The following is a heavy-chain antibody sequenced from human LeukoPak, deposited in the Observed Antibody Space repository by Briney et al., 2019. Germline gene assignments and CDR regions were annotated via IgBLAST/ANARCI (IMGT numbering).Heavy chain of an antibody. V-gene: IGHV4-38-2*02. D-gene: IGHD3-10*01. J-gene: IGHJ6*04. CDR1: ASSISSGYY. CDR2: IYHSGST. CDR3: ARDYGSGSYYSGGMDV. Sequence: SETLSLTCAVSASSISSGYYWGWIRQPPGKGLEWIGSIYHSGSTDYNPSLKSRVTISVDTSKNQFSLKLSSVTAADTAVYYCARDYGSGSYYSGGMDVWGKGTTVTVSS.